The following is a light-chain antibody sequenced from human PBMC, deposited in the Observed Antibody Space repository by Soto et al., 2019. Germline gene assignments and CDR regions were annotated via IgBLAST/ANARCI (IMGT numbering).Light chain of an antibody. CDR2: WAS. J-gene: IGKJ2*01. CDR1: QSVLYTDNRNY. V-gene: IGKV4-1*01. Sequence: DIVMTQSPDSLAVSLGERATINCQSSQSVLYTDNRNYLGWYQQKPGQPPKLLIFWASTRAFGVPDRFSGSGSGTDVTLTISSLQAEDVAVYYCQQYYNTPLTFGQGTKLEIK. CDR3: QQYYNTPLT.